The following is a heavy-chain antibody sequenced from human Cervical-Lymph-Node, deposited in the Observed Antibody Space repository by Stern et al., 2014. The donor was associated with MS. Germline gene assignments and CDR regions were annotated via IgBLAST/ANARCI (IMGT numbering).Heavy chain of an antibody. Sequence: ESGPTLVNPTQTLTLTCTFSGFSLSTRGVGVGWIRQSPGKALEWLALIFWDDDKRYSPSLRSRLTISKDTSKNHVVLTLTNMDPVDTGTYYCAHMVDWFEPWGQGTLVTVSS. D-gene: IGHD2-15*01. V-gene: IGHV2-5*02. CDR1: GFSLSTRGVG. J-gene: IGHJ5*02. CDR2: IFWDDDK. CDR3: AHMVDWFEP.